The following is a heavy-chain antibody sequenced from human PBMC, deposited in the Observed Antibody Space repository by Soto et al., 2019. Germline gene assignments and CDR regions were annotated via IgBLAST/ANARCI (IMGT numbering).Heavy chain of an antibody. J-gene: IGHJ4*02. V-gene: IGHV3-9*01. CDR3: AKDIESRYDILTGYYGDGSVY. D-gene: IGHD3-9*01. Sequence: GGSLRLSCAASGFTFDDYAMHWVRQAPGKGLEWVSGISWNSGSIGYADSVKGRFTISRDNAKNSLYLQMNSLRAEDTALYYCAKDIESRYDILTGYYGDGSVYWGQGTLVTVSS. CDR1: GFTFDDYA. CDR2: ISWNSGSI.